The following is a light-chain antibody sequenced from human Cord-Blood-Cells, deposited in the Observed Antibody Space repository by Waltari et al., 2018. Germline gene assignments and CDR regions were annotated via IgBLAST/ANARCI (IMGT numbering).Light chain of an antibody. CDR2: EVS. V-gene: IGLV2-14*01. CDR3: SSYTSSSTLYV. J-gene: IGLJ1*01. Sequence: QSALTQPASVSGSPGQSITIPCTGTSSDVGGSNHDSWYQQHPGKAPKLMIYEVSNRPSGVSNRFSGSKSGNTASLTISGLQAEDEADYYCSSYTSSSTLYVFGTGTKVTVL. CDR1: SSDVGGSNH.